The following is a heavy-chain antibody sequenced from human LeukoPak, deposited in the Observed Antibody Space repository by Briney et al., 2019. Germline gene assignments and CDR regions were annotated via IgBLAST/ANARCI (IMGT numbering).Heavy chain of an antibody. CDR2: IYYSGST. CDR3: ARVVGVIDAFDI. J-gene: IGHJ3*02. D-gene: IGHD3-10*01. CDR1: GXSFSGYY. Sequence: PSETLSLTCAVYGXSFSGYYWSWIRQPPGKGLEWIGYIYYSGSTNYNPSLKSRVTISVDTSKNQFSLKLSSVTAADTAVYYCARVVGVIDAFDIWGQGTMVTVSS. V-gene: IGHV4-59*01.